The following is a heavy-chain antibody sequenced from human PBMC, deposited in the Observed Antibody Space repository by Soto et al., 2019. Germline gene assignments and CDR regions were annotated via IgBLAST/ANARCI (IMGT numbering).Heavy chain of an antibody. Sequence: SETLSLTCTVSGGSISSSSYYWGWLRQPPGKGLEWIGSIYYSGSTYYNPSLKSRVTISVDTSKNQFSLKLSSVTAADTAVYYCARLYGSGRYRDYWGQGTLGTVSS. CDR2: IYYSGST. CDR3: ARLYGSGRYRDY. D-gene: IGHD3-10*01. V-gene: IGHV4-39*01. J-gene: IGHJ4*02. CDR1: GGSISSSSYY.